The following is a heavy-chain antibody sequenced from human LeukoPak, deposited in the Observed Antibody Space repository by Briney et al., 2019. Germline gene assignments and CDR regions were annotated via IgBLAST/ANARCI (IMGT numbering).Heavy chain of an antibody. V-gene: IGHV1-18*01. D-gene: IGHD4-11*01. J-gene: IGHJ5*02. Sequence: GASVKVSCKASGYTFTSYGISWVRQAPGQGLEWMGWISAYNGNTNYAQKLQGRVTMTTDTSTSTAYMELRSLRSDDTAVYYCARARLQDYGNYGVYWFDPWGQGTLVTVSS. CDR3: ARARLQDYGNYGVYWFDP. CDR1: GYTFTSYG. CDR2: ISAYNGNT.